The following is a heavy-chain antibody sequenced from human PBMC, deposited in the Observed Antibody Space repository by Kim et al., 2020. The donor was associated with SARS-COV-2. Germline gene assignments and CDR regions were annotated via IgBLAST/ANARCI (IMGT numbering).Heavy chain of an antibody. J-gene: IGHJ6*02. Sequence: GGSLRLSCAASGFTFSSYGMHWVRQAPGKGLEWVAVISYDGSNKYYADSVKGRFTISRDNSKNTLYLQMNSLRAEDTAVYYCARVPRGVTLYYYYGMDVWGQGTTVTVSS. CDR1: GFTFSSYG. CDR2: ISYDGSNK. CDR3: ARVPRGVTLYYYYGMDV. D-gene: IGHD3-10*01. V-gene: IGHV3-33*05.